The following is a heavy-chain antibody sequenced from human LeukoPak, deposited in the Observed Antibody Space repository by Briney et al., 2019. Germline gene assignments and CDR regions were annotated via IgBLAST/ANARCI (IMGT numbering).Heavy chain of an antibody. CDR2: SSPSGGST. D-gene: IGHD5-12*01. CDR3: ARDGVATNGVGFDY. J-gene: IGHJ4*02. CDR1: GHTFTSYY. V-gene: IGHV1-46*01. Sequence: ASVKVSCKAIGHTFTSYYLHWVRQAPGQGLEWMGISSPSGGSTTYAQNFQGRVTMTRDTSTSTVHMELSSLRSEDTAVYYCARDGVATNGVGFDYWGQGTLVTVSS.